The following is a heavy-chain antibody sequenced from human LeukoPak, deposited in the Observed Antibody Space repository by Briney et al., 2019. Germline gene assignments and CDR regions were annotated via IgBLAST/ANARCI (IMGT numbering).Heavy chain of an antibody. Sequence: GRSLRLSCTASGFTFGDYAMSWVRQAPGKGLEWVGFIRSKAYGGTTEYAASVKGRFTISRDDSKSIAYLQMNSLKTEDTAVYYCRAPVYVTTVTTGFDYWGQGTLVTVSS. D-gene: IGHD4-17*01. CDR1: GFTFGDYA. J-gene: IGHJ4*02. V-gene: IGHV3-49*04. CDR3: RAPVYVTTVTTGFDY. CDR2: IRSKAYGGTT.